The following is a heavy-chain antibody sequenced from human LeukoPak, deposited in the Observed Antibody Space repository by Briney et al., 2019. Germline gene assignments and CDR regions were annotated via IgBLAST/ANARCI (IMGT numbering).Heavy chain of an antibody. D-gene: IGHD3-10*01. V-gene: IGHV3-15*01. Sequence: GGSLRLSCAASGFTFSNAWMSWVRQAPGKGLEWVGRIKGRADGGTTDYVAPVKGRFTIARDDSKNTLYLQMNSLRTEDTAVYYCTPRSGGYSYWGQGTLVTVSS. J-gene: IGHJ4*02. CDR1: GFTFSNAW. CDR2: IKGRADGGTT. CDR3: TPRSGGYSY.